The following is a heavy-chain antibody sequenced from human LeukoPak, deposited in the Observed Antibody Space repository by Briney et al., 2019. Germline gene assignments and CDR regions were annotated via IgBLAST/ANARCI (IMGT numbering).Heavy chain of an antibody. V-gene: IGHV3-23*01. Sequence: GGSLRLSCAASGFTFSNYIMSWVRQAPGKGLEWVSVISGSGGTTYYAASVKGRFTVSRDNSRNTLYLQMNSLRAEDTAVYYCAKGLGVGALAQFDYWGQGTLVTVSS. CDR2: ISGSGGTT. J-gene: IGHJ4*02. CDR3: AKGLGVGALAQFDY. D-gene: IGHD1-26*01. CDR1: GFTFSNYI.